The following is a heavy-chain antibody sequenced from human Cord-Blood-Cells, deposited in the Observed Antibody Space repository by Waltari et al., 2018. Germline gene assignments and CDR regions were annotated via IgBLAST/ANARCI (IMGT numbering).Heavy chain of an antibody. V-gene: IGHV4-38-2*02. Sequence: QVQLQESGPGLVKPSETLSLTCAVSGYSISSGYYWGWIRQPPGQGLEWIGSIYHSGSTYYNPSLKSRVTISVDTSKNQFSLKLSSVTAADTAVYYCARDPQLLTGIDLYWYFDLWGRGTLVTVSS. CDR3: ARDPQLLTGIDLYWYFDL. CDR2: IYHSGST. D-gene: IGHD7-27*01. J-gene: IGHJ2*01. CDR1: GYSISSGYY.